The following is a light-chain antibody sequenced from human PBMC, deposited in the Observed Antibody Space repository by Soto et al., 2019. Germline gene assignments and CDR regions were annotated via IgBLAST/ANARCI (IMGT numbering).Light chain of an antibody. V-gene: IGKV1-5*01. CDR3: QQYDNLPLT. CDR1: QSISSL. J-gene: IGKJ4*01. Sequence: DIQMSQSPSTLSASVGDRVTITCRASQSISSLFAWYQKKPGKAPKLLIYDASSLETGVPSRFSGSGSGTDFTFTISSLQPEDIATYYCQQYDNLPLTFGGGTKVDIK. CDR2: DAS.